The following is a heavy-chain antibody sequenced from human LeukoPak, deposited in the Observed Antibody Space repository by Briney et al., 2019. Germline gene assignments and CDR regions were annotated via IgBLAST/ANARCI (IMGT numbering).Heavy chain of an antibody. J-gene: IGHJ4*02. CDR3: AKAFVEMATMIDY. Sequence: GGSLRLSCAASGFTFDDYAMHWVRQAPGKGLEWVSGISWNSGSIGYADSVKGRFTISRDNAKNSLYLQMNSLRAEGTALYYCAKAFVEMATMIDYWGQGTLVTVSS. CDR1: GFTFDDYA. V-gene: IGHV3-9*01. CDR2: ISWNSGSI. D-gene: IGHD5-24*01.